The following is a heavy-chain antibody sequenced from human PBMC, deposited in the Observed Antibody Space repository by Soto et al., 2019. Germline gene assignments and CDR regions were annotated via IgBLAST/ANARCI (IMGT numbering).Heavy chain of an antibody. CDR3: ARDRVWGYCSSTSCLGNVFDY. Sequence: ASVKVSCKASGYTFTSYGISWVRQAPGQGLEWMGWISAYNGNTNYAQKLQGRVTMTTDTSTSTAYMELRSLRSDDTAVYYCARDRVWGYCSSTSCLGNVFDYWGHGTLGTVSS. D-gene: IGHD2-2*01. J-gene: IGHJ4*01. V-gene: IGHV1-18*04. CDR2: ISAYNGNT. CDR1: GYTFTSYG.